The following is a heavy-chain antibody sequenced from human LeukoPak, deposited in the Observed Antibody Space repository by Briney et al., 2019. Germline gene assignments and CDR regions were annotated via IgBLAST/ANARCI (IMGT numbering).Heavy chain of an antibody. J-gene: IGHJ6*02. V-gene: IGHV3-21*01. D-gene: IGHD6-19*01. Sequence: PGGSLRLSCAASVFSFSRYSMNWVRQAPGKGREWVSSIRSSGNSIYYADSVKGRFTVSRDNAKNSLYLQMNSLRAEDTAVYYCARILSTPHSSGWHYGMDVWGQGTTVTVSS. CDR2: IRSSGNSI. CDR3: ARILSTPHSSGWHYGMDV. CDR1: VFSFSRYS.